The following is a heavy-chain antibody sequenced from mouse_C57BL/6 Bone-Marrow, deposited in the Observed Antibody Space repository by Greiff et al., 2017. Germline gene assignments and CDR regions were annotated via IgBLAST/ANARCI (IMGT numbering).Heavy chain of an antibody. CDR3: TDAGYYDAMDY. D-gene: IGHD2-2*01. Sequence: VKLVESGAELVRPGASVTLSCKASGYTFTDYEMHWVKQTPVQGLEWIGAIDPETGGTAYNQKFKGKAILTADKASSTAYMELRSLTSEDSAVYYCTDAGYYDAMDYWGQGTSVTVSS. V-gene: IGHV1-15*01. J-gene: IGHJ4*01. CDR1: GYTFTDYE. CDR2: IDPETGGT.